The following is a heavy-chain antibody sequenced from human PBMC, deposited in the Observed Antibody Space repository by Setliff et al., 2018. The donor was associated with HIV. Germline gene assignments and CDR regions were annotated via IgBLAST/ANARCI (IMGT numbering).Heavy chain of an antibody. CDR2: ISYDGSNK. CDR3: ARDLPRSYYYGSGSMGFDY. Sequence: QTGGSLRLSCAASGFTFSSYAMHWVRQAPGKGLEWVAVISYDGSNKYYADSVKGRFTISRDNSKNTLYLQMNSLRAEDTAVYYCARDLPRSYYYGSGSMGFDYWGQGTLVTVSS. J-gene: IGHJ4*02. CDR1: GFTFSSYA. V-gene: IGHV3-30*04. D-gene: IGHD3-10*01.